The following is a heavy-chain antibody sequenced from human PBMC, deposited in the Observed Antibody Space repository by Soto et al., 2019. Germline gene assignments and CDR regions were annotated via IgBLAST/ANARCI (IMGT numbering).Heavy chain of an antibody. J-gene: IGHJ4*02. CDR1: GYTFTSND. Sequence: ASVKVSCKAAGYTFTSNDINWVRQATGQGLEWMGWMNPNSGNTGYAQKFQGGVTMTTDTSTSTAYMELRSLRSDDTAVYYCARDSPFVKMATITRYPDYWGQGTLVTVSS. V-gene: IGHV1-8*01. D-gene: IGHD5-12*01. CDR2: MNPNSGNT. CDR3: ARDSPFVKMATITRYPDY.